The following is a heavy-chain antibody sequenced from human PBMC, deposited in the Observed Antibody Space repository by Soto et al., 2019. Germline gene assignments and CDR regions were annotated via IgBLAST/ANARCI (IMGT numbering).Heavy chain of an antibody. D-gene: IGHD5-12*01. Sequence: GESLKISCKASGYTFTDYWIGWVRQMPGKGLEWMGIIYPGDSNIRYSTSFQGQVTISVDKSISTAYLQWTSLKASDTAMYYCARRGGGYGGYYYNYGLDVWGQGTTVTVSS. CDR2: IYPGDSNI. J-gene: IGHJ6*02. V-gene: IGHV5-51*01. CDR1: GYTFTDYW. CDR3: ARRGGGYGGYYYNYGLDV.